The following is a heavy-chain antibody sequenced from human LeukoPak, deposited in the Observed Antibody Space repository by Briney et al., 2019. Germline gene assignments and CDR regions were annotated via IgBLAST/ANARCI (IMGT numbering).Heavy chain of an antibody. V-gene: IGHV3-23*01. Sequence: PGGSLRLSCAASGFTFSSYAMSWVRQAQGKGLEWVSAISGSGGSTYYADSVKGRFTISRDNSKNTLYLQMNSLRVEDTAVHYSAKDISSITMVRGRGAFDIWGQGTMVTVSS. CDR3: AKDISSITMVRGRGAFDI. J-gene: IGHJ3*02. D-gene: IGHD3-10*01. CDR2: ISGSGGST. CDR1: GFTFSSYA.